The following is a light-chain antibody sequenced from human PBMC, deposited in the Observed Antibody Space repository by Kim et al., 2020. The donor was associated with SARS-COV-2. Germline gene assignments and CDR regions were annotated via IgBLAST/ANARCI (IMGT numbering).Light chain of an antibody. CDR3: SSYGGSSNYV. Sequence: QSVLTQPPSASGSPGQSVTISCTGTSSDVGGYNYVSWYQQHPGKAPKLMIYDVTKRPSGVPDRFSGSKSGNTASLTVSGLQAEDEADYYCSSYGGSSNYVFGTGTKVTVL. J-gene: IGLJ1*01. V-gene: IGLV2-8*01. CDR2: DVT. CDR1: SSDVGGYNY.